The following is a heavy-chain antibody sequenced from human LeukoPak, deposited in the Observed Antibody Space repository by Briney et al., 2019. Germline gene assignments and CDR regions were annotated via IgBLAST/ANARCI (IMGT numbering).Heavy chain of an antibody. V-gene: IGHV1-2*02. CDR2: INPNSGGT. J-gene: IGHJ5*02. CDR1: GHTFTGYY. CDR3: ARVREQQLARGWFDP. D-gene: IGHD6-13*01. Sequence: ASVKVSCKASGHTFTGYYMHWVRPAPGQGLEWMGWINPNSGGTNYAQKFQGRVTMTRDTSISTAYMELSRLRSDDTAVYYCARVREQQLARGWFDPWGQGTLVTVSS.